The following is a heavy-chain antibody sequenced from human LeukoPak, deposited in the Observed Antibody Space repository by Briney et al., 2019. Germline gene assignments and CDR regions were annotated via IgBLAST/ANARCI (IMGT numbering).Heavy chain of an antibody. D-gene: IGHD6-13*01. J-gene: IGHJ3*02. CDR2: ISAYNGNT. CDR1: GYTFTSYG. V-gene: IGHV1-18*01. Sequence: GASVKVSCKASGYTFTSYGISWVRQAPGQGLEWMGWISAYNGNTNYAQKLQGRVTMTTDTSTSTAYMELRSLRSDDTAVYYCASGKIAHIAAAGIDDAFDIWGQGTMVTVSS. CDR3: ASGKIAHIAAAGIDDAFDI.